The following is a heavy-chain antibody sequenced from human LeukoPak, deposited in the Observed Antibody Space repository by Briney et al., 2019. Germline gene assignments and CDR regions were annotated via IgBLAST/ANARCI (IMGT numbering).Heavy chain of an antibody. V-gene: IGHV1-18*01. CDR3: ARVPEYDSSGYPEDY. J-gene: IGHJ4*02. Sequence: ASVKVSCKASGYTFTSYGISWVRQAPGQGLEWMGWISAYNGNTNYAQKLQGRVTMTTDTSTSTAYMELRSLRSDDTAVYYCARVPEYDSSGYPEDYWGQGTLVTISS. CDR2: ISAYNGNT. CDR1: GYTFTSYG. D-gene: IGHD3-22*01.